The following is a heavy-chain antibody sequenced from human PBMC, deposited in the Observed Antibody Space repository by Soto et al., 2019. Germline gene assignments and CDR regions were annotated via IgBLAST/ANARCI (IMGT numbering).Heavy chain of an antibody. D-gene: IGHD6-19*01. J-gene: IGHJ6*02. Sequence: PGGSLRLSCAASGFTFSSYSMNWVRQAPGKGLEWVSSISSSSSYIYYADSVKGRFTISRDNAKNSLYLQMNSLRAEDTAVYYCARDFSGIAVAGTPRGPTYYYGMDVWGQGTTVTVSS. CDR1: GFTFSSYS. CDR2: ISSSSSYI. V-gene: IGHV3-21*01. CDR3: ARDFSGIAVAGTPRGPTYYYGMDV.